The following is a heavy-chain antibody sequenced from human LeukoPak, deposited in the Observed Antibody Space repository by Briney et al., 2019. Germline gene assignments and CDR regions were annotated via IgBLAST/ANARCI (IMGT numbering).Heavy chain of an antibody. J-gene: IGHJ4*02. Sequence: PGGSLRLSCTASGFTFGDYVMSWVRQAPGKGLEWVSAISGSGGSTYYADSVKGRFTISRDNSKNTLYLQMNSLRAEDTAVYYCAKSRPWDMITFGGAFDYWGQGTLVTVSS. D-gene: IGHD3-16*01. V-gene: IGHV3-23*01. CDR1: GFTFGDYV. CDR2: ISGSGGST. CDR3: AKSRPWDMITFGGAFDY.